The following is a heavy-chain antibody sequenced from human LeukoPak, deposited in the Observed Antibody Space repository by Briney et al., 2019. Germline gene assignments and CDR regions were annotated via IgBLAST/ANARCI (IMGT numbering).Heavy chain of an antibody. CDR2: IYYSGST. CDR1: GGSISSSSYY. J-gene: IGHJ6*03. Sequence: PSETLSLTCTVSGGSISSSSYYWGWIRQPPGKGLEWIGSIYYSGSTYYNPSLKSRVTISVDTSKNQFPLKLSSVTAADTAVYYCARRASQRSLKYYYYYYMDVWGKGTTVTVSS. CDR3: ARRASQRSLKYYYYYYMDV. V-gene: IGHV4-39*06. D-gene: IGHD3-16*02.